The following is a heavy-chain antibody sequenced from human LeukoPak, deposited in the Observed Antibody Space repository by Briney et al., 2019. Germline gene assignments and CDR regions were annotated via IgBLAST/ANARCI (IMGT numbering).Heavy chain of an antibody. CDR1: GFTFSSYS. CDR2: ISHSSSTI. CDR3: ASGANWFDP. Sequence: GGSLRLSCAASGFTFSSYSMNWVRQAPGKGLEWVSYISHSSSTIYYADSVKGRFTISRDNAKNSLYLQMNSLRAEDTAVYYCASGANWFDPWGQGTLVTVSS. D-gene: IGHD3-10*01. V-gene: IGHV3-48*01. J-gene: IGHJ5*02.